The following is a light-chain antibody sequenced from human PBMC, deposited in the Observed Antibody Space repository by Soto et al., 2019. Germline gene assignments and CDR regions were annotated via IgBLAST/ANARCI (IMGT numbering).Light chain of an antibody. J-gene: IGKJ1*01. CDR3: QQYGSSPNT. Sequence: EIVLTQSPGTLSLSPGERATLFCRASQSVSSSYLAWYQQKPGQAPRLLIYGASSRATGIPDSFSGSGYGTDFTLTISRLEPEDFAVYYWQQYGSSPNTFGQGTKVEVK. V-gene: IGKV3-20*01. CDR2: GAS. CDR1: QSVSSSY.